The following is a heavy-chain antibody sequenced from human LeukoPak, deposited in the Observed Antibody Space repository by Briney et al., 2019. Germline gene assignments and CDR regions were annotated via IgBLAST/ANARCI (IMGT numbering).Heavy chain of an antibody. J-gene: IGHJ6*03. Sequence: SETLSLTCTVSGGSISSSSYYWGWIRQPPGKGLEWIGSMYSSGSTYYNPSLKSRVTISVDTSKNQFSLKLSSVTAADTAVYYCARRRVDYYGSGSYYNVLNYHYYYYYMDVWGKGTTVTISS. CDR2: MYSSGST. D-gene: IGHD3-10*01. V-gene: IGHV4-39*07. CDR1: GGSISSSSYY. CDR3: ARRRVDYYGSGSYYNVLNYHYYYYYMDV.